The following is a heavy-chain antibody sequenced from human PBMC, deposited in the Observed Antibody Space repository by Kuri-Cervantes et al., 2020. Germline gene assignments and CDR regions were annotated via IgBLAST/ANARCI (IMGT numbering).Heavy chain of an antibody. D-gene: IGHD1-26*01. V-gene: IGHV4-34*01. Sequence: SETLSLTCAVYGGSFSGYYWSWIRQPPGKGLEWIGEINHSGSTNYNPSLKSRVTISVDKSKNQFSLKLSSVTAADTAVYYCASFSLIVGASGSGYWFDPWGQGTLVTVSS. CDR1: GGSFSGYY. CDR2: INHSGST. CDR3: ASFSLIVGASGSGYWFDP. J-gene: IGHJ5*02.